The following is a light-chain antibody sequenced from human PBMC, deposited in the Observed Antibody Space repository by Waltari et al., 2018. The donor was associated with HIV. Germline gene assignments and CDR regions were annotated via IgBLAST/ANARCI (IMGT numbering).Light chain of an antibody. J-gene: IGLJ2*01. V-gene: IGLV1-40*01. CDR3: QSYDDTVSLEV. Sequence: QSVLTQPPSVSGAPGQRVTISCPGRTSHLSGHPVHWFRQLPGAAPKLLIYDDDVRPSGVSDRFSGSKSDTSASLAIAGLQAEDEADYYCQSYDDTVSLEVFGGGTRLTVL. CDR1: TSHLSGHP. CDR2: DDD.